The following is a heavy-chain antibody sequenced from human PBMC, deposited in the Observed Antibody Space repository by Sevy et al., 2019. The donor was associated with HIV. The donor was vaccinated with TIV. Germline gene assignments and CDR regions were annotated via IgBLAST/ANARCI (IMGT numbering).Heavy chain of an antibody. CDR1: GGTFSTYT. J-gene: IGHJ5*02. CDR2: IIAMFGTT. Sequence: ASVKVSCKTSGGTFSTYTFSWVGQAPGQGLEWMEGIIAMFGTTYYAQKFQGRVTITADESTSTAYMELSSLRSEDTAVDYCARLRDGSGRPHWFDPWGPGSLVTVSS. CDR3: ARLRDGSGRPHWFDP. D-gene: IGHD3-10*01. V-gene: IGHV1-69*13.